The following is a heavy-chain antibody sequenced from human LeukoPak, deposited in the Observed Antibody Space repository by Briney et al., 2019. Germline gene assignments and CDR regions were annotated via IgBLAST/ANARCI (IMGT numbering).Heavy chain of an antibody. J-gene: IGHJ6*03. V-gene: IGHV5-51*01. CDR3: ARHGIAAAGSEWYYYYMDV. Sequence: GESLKISCRASGYSITTYWIGWVRQMPGKGLEWMGIIYPGDSDTRYSPSFQGQVTISADKSISTAYLQWSSLKASDTAMYYCARHGIAAAGSEWYYYYMDVWGKGTTVTVSS. D-gene: IGHD6-13*01. CDR2: IYPGDSDT. CDR1: GYSITTYW.